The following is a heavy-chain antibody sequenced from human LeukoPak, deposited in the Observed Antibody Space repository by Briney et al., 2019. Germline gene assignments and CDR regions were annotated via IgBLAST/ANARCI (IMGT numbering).Heavy chain of an antibody. CDR1: GGSISSYY. D-gene: IGHD3-9*01. J-gene: IGHJ4*02. Sequence: SETLSLTCTVSGGSISSYYWSWIRQPAGKGLEWIGRIYTSGSTNYSPSLKSRVTMSVDTSKNQFSLKLSSVTAADTAVYYCARDRLLRYFDWFTDYWGQGTLVTVSS. V-gene: IGHV4-4*07. CDR2: IYTSGST. CDR3: ARDRLLRYFDWFTDY.